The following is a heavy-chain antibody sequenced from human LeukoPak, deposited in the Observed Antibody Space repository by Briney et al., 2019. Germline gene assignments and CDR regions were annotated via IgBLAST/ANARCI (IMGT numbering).Heavy chain of an antibody. CDR3: AKDHYWSIDY. D-gene: IGHD3-3*01. V-gene: IGHV3-74*01. Sequence: GGSLRLSCAASGFDFSSNWMHWVRHAPGQGLVWVSRIKGDGISTNYADSVKGRFTISRDIAKNTLYLQMNSLRAGDTGVYYCAKDHYWSIDYWGRGTLVTVSS. CDR1: GFDFSSNW. CDR2: IKGDGIST. J-gene: IGHJ4*02.